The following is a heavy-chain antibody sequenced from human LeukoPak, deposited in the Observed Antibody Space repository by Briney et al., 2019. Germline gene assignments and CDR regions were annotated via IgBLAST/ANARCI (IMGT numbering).Heavy chain of an antibody. J-gene: IGHJ4*02. D-gene: IGHD3-16*01. CDR3: ARDGGGVSSWVSH. V-gene: IGHV5-10-1*01. CDR2: IDPGDSFT. CDR1: GYSFSSYW. Sequence: GESLKISCKGSGYSFSSYWISWVRQMPGKGLEWMGRIDPGDSFTKYRPSLEGRVTISADKSLSTVYLQWRSLKGSATAIYYCARDGGGVSSWVSHWGQGTLVTVSS.